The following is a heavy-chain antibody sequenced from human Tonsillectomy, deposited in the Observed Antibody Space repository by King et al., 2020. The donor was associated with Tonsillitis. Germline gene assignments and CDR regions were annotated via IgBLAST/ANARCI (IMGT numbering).Heavy chain of an antibody. J-gene: IGHJ5*02. D-gene: IGHD3-10*01. CDR1: GYTFTGYY. CDR2: INPNSGGT. V-gene: IGHV1-2*02. CDR3: ARVPERFGELYWFDP. Sequence: VQLVQSGAEVKKPGASVKVSCKASGYTFTGYYMHWVRQAPGQGLEWMGWINPNSGGTNYAQKFQGRVTMTRDTSISTAYMELSRLRSDDTAVYYCARVPERFGELYWFDPWGQGTLVTVSS.